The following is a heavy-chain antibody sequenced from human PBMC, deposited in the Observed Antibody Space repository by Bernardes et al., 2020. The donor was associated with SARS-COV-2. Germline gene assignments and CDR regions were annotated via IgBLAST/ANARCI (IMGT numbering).Heavy chain of an antibody. CDR2: ISAYNGNT. Sequence: ASVKVSCKASGYTFTSYGISWVRQAPGQGLEWMGWISAYNGNTNYAQKLQGRVTMTTDTSTSTAYMELNSLTFEDTAVYYCARGCSGGSCYLYWGQGTLVTVSS. CDR3: ARGCSGGSCYLY. D-gene: IGHD2-15*01. V-gene: IGHV1-18*01. CDR1: GYTFTSYG. J-gene: IGHJ4*02.